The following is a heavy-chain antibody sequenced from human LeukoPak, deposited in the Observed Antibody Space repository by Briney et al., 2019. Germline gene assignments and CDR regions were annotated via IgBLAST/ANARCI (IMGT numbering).Heavy chain of an antibody. CDR3: ARVPTADWNYEGVWFDP. CDR2: IYYSGST. V-gene: IGHV4-31*03. CDR1: GGSISSSSYY. J-gene: IGHJ5*02. Sequence: PSETLSLACTVSGGSISSSSYYWSWIRQHPGKGLEWIGYIYYSGSTYYNPSLKSRVTISVDTSKNQFSLKLSSVTAADTAVYYCARVPTADWNYEGVWFDPWGQGTLVTVSS. D-gene: IGHD1-7*01.